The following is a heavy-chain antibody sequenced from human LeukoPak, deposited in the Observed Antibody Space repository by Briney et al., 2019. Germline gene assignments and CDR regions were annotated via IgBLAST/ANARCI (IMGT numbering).Heavy chain of an antibody. J-gene: IGHJ3*02. CDR2: IYRSGII. V-gene: IGHV4-59*08. Sequence: SETLSLTCTVSGGSISTYYWSWIRQPPGKGLGFIAYIYRSGIINYNPSLQSRVTISVGTSENRFSLNLSSMTAADTAVYYCARRQTFADSTAWYDTFDIWGHGTMVTVSS. D-gene: IGHD6-19*01. CDR3: ARRQTFADSTAWYDTFDI. CDR1: GGSISTYY.